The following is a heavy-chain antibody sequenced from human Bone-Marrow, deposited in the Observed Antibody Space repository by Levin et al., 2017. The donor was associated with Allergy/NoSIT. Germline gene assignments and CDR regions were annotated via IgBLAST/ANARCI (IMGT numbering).Heavy chain of an antibody. CDR2: IYYSGGT. CDR1: SGSISSGGYY. J-gene: IGHJ4*02. CDR3: ARHSYSYHGYFDY. D-gene: IGHD3-16*02. V-gene: IGHV4-31*03. Sequence: SETLSLTCTVSSGSISSGGYYWSWIRQHPGKGLEWIGYIYYSGGTSYNPSLKSRLTMSVDTSKNQFSLMLSSVTAADTAVYYCARHSYSYHGYFDYWGQGALVTVSS.